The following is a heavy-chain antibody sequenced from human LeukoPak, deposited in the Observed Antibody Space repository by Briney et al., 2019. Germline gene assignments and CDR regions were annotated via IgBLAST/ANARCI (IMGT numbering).Heavy chain of an antibody. CDR3: ARAGTRGDFDY. D-gene: IGHD1-14*01. J-gene: IGHJ4*02. V-gene: IGHV1-2*02. CDR1: GYPFSGYX. Sequence: ASVKVSCKASGYPFSGYXXXXXXQAPGQGLEWMGCIXPXRXXXXXXXXXXXXVXXXRDTSISTAYIEVTSDDGAVYYCARAGTRGDFDYWGLGTLVTVSS. CDR2: IXPXRXXX.